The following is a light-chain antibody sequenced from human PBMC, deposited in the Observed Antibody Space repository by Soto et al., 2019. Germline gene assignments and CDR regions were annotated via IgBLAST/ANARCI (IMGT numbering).Light chain of an antibody. CDR3: MQALQTPIT. CDR1: QSLLHSNVYNY. CDR2: LGS. V-gene: IGKV2-28*01. Sequence: DIVMPPSPLYLPVTPGEPASSSCRSSQSLLHSNVYNYLDWYLQKPGQSPQLLIYLGSNRASGVPDGFSGSGSGTDFTLKISRVEAEDVGVYYCMQALQTPITFGQGTRLEI. J-gene: IGKJ5*01.